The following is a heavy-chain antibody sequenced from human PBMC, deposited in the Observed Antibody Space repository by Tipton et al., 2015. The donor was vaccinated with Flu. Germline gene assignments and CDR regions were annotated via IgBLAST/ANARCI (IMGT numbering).Heavy chain of an antibody. CDR3: TTEGYYYDSSGYPPDY. J-gene: IGHJ4*02. Sequence: SLRLSCAASGFTFSSYTLTWVRQAPGKGLEWVGRFKSKTDGGTTDYAAPVKGRFTISRDDSKNTLYLQMNSLKTEDTAVYYCTTEGYYYDSSGYPPDYWGQGTLVTVSS. D-gene: IGHD3-22*01. V-gene: IGHV3-15*01. CDR1: GFTFSSYT. CDR2: FKSKTDGGTT.